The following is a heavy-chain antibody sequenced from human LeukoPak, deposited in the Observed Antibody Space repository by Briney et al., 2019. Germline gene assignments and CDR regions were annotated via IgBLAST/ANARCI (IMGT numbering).Heavy chain of an antibody. CDR2: SYYSGST. J-gene: IGHJ4*02. Sequence: SETLSLTCTVPGGSISSSSYYWGWIRQPPGKGLEWLGSSYYSGSTYYNPSLNSHVTISVDTSKNQFAQKLSSVTPAVTALYYCARSRNYYDSSGYLYFFDYWGQGTLVSVS. V-gene: IGHV4-39*01. D-gene: IGHD3-22*01. CDR1: GGSISSSSYY. CDR3: ARSRNYYDSSGYLYFFDY.